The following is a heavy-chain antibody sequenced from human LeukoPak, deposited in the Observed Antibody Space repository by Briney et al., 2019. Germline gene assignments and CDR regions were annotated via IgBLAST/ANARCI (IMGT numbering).Heavy chain of an antibody. D-gene: IGHD3-22*01. J-gene: IGHJ4*02. CDR1: GFTVSSNY. Sequence: GGSLRLSCAASGFTVSSNYMSWVRQAPGKGLEWVSVIYSGGSTYYADSVKGRFTISRDNSKNTLYLQMNSLRAEDTAVYYCAREEGYYDSSGYYRVFDYWGQGTLVTVSS. V-gene: IGHV3-66*01. CDR3: AREEGYYDSSGYYRVFDY. CDR2: IYSGGST.